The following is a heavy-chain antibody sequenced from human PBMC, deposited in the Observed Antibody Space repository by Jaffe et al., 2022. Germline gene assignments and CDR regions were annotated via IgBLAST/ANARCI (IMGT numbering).Heavy chain of an antibody. V-gene: IGHV3-30*02. CDR3: AKDAFTYHRIAVAGIQDFDY. CDR2: IRYDGSNK. J-gene: IGHJ4*02. CDR1: GFTFSSYG. D-gene: IGHD6-19*01. Sequence: QVQLVESGGGVVQPGGSLRLSCAASGFTFSSYGMHWVRQAPGKGLEWVAFIRYDGSNKYYADSVKGRFTISRDNSKNTLYLQMNSLRAEDTAVYYCAKDAFTYHRIAVAGIQDFDYWGQGTLVTVSS.